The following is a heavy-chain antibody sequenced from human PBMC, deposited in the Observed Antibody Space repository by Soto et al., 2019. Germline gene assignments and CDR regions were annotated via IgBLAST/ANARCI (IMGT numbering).Heavy chain of an antibody. J-gene: IGHJ6*02. CDR1: GYTFTRYG. CDR2: ISAHNVNT. D-gene: IGHD3-9*01. Sequence: QVQLVQSGAEVKKAGASVKVSCKASGYTFTRYGISWVRQAPGQGLEWMGWISAHNVNTNYAQKFQGRVTMTTDTSTSTAYMDLRILRSDDTAVYSCARDLWLGVTYIGMDVLVQGTTVTVSS. V-gene: IGHV1-18*01. CDR3: ARDLWLGVTYIGMDV.